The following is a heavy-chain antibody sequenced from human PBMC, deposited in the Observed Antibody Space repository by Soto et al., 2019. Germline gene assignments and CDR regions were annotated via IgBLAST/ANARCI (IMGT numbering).Heavy chain of an antibody. J-gene: IGHJ4*02. Sequence: LRLSCTASGFTFGDYAMSWFRQAPGKGLEWVGFIRSKAYGGTTEYAASVKGRFTISRDDSKSIAYLQMNSLKTEDTAVYYCTRFSVVTATTFDYWGQGTLVTVSS. V-gene: IGHV3-49*03. CDR3: TRFSVVTATTFDY. CDR2: IRSKAYGGTT. CDR1: GFTFGDYA. D-gene: IGHD2-21*02.